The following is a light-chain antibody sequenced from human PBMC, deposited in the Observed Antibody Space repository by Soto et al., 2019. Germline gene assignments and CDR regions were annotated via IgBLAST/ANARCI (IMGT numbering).Light chain of an antibody. J-gene: IGKJ4*01. CDR2: DAS. CDR1: QSISRY. V-gene: IGKV1-5*01. CDR3: QQSHSYSPLT. Sequence: DIQMTQSPSTLPASVGDSFNITCRASQSISRYLAWYQQKPGKAPKLLIYDASTLESGVPSRFSGSGSGTEFTLAINSLQPDDFATYYCQQSHSYSPLTVGGGTKVDIK.